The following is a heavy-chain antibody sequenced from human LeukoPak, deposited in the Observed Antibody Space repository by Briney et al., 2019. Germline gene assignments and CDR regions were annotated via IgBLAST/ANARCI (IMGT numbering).Heavy chain of an antibody. CDR1: GGSISSFY. J-gene: IGHJ6*03. D-gene: IGHD3-22*01. V-gene: IGHV4-4*07. CDR2: IYTSGST. CDR3: ARTVRGGYYDSSGTTPYYYYYYMDV. Sequence: SETLSLTCTVSGGSISSFYWSWIRQPAGKGLEWIGRIYTSGSTNYNPSLKSRVTMSVDTSKNQFSLKLSSVTAADTAVYYCARTVRGGYYDSSGTTPYYYYYYMDVWGKGTTVTISS.